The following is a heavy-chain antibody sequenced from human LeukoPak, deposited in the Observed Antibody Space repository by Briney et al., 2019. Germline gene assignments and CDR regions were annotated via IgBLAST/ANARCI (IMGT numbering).Heavy chain of an antibody. J-gene: IGHJ5*02. V-gene: IGHV4-59*01. Sequence: SETLSLTCAVYGGSFSGYYWSWIRQPPGKGLEWIGYIYYSGSTNYNPSLKSRVTISVDTSKNQFSLKLSSVTAADTAVYYCARDGCGGDCNRWGQGTLVTVSS. CDR3: ARDGCGGDCNR. CDR1: GGSFSGYY. D-gene: IGHD2-21*02. CDR2: IYYSGST.